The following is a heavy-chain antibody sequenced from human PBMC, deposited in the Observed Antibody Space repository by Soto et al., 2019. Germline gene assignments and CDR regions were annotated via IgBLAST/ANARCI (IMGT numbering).Heavy chain of an antibody. J-gene: IGHJ4*02. D-gene: IGHD1-1*01. Sequence: QVHLVQSGAEVKKPGASVKVSCKGSGYAFTTYGITWVRQAPGQGLEWMGWISAHNGNTNYAQKLQGRVTVTRDTSTSTAYMELRILRSVDTAVYYCARGRYGDYWGQGALVTVSS. CDR1: GYAFTTYG. V-gene: IGHV1-18*01. CDR2: ISAHNGNT. CDR3: ARGRYGDY.